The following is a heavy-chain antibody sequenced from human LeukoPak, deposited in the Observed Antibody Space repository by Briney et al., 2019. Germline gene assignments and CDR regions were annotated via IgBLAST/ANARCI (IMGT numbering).Heavy chain of an antibody. CDR1: GFTFSHYG. Sequence: GGSLRLSCAVSGFTFSHYGMHWVRQAPGKGLEWVTLISYDGSNKKYADSVKGRFTISRDNSKNTLYLQMNSLRGEDTAVYYCAKDRSGSYDHFDYWGQGTRVTVSS. CDR2: ISYDGSNK. V-gene: IGHV3-30*18. CDR3: AKDRSGSYDHFDY. D-gene: IGHD1-26*01. J-gene: IGHJ4*02.